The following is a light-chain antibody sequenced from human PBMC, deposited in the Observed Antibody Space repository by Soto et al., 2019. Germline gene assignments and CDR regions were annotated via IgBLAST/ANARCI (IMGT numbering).Light chain of an antibody. CDR2: EVS. Sequence: QSALTQPASVSGSLGQSITISCTGTSSDVGSYNLVSWYQQHPGKAPKVMIYEVSKRPSGVSNRFSGSKSGNTASLTISGLQSEDEADYYCCSYAGGRTYVFGTGPKFTVL. J-gene: IGLJ1*01. CDR3: CSYAGGRTYV. CDR1: SSDVGSYNL. V-gene: IGLV2-23*02.